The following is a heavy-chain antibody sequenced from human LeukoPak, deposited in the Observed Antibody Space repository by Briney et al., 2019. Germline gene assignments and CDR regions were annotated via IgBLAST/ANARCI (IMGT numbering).Heavy chain of an antibody. J-gene: IGHJ4*02. Sequence: SETLSLTCTVFRDSMKSYYWSWLRQPPGKGLEWIGYIYYTGSTDYNPSLKSRVTISVDTSRNQFSLKLSSVTAADTAVYYCARLARAPDFWSGYPSGAFDYWGQGTLVTVSS. CDR2: IYYTGST. D-gene: IGHD3-3*01. V-gene: IGHV4-59*08. CDR1: RDSMKSYY. CDR3: ARLARAPDFWSGYPSGAFDY.